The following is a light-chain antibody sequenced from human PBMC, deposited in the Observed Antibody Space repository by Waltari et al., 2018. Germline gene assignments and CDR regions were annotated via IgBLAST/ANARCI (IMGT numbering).Light chain of an antibody. J-gene: IGKJ1*01. Sequence: DIQLTQSPSTLSASVGDRVTITCRASQAIGTWLAWYQQKPGKAPKLLVYKASRLQSGVPSRFSGSGSGTEFTLTITSLQPEDFATFYCQQFDTYPWTFGQGP. CDR2: KAS. CDR1: QAIGTW. CDR3: QQFDTYPWT. V-gene: IGKV1-5*03.